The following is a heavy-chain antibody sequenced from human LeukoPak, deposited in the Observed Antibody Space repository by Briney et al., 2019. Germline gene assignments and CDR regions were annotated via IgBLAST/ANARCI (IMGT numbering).Heavy chain of an antibody. CDR1: AFTLSSNA. J-gene: IGHJ4*02. V-gene: IGHV3-30-3*01. CDR3: VRIVGHTTTDF. D-gene: IGHD1-1*01. Sequence: PGGSLRLSCDAYAFTLSSNAFDWVSQAPGKGLEWVSFVSFDGRNKNYADSVRGRFTIARNNTKNTLDLQMNSVTYEDTAVCFYVRIVGHTTTDFWGQGTIVTVSS. CDR2: VSFDGRNK.